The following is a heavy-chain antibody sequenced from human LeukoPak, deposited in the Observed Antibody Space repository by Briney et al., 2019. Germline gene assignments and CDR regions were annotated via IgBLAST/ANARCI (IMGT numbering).Heavy chain of an antibody. D-gene: IGHD3-9*01. CDR3: AKVPYFDWLSYFDS. J-gene: IGHJ4*02. V-gene: IGHV3-23*01. Sequence: PGGSLRLSCVASGFTFSSYAMSWVRQAPGKGLEWVSAISGSGGSTYYADSVKGRFTISRDNSKNTLYPQMNSLRAEDTAVYYCAKVPYFDWLSYFDSWGQGALVTVSS. CDR1: GFTFSSYA. CDR2: ISGSGGST.